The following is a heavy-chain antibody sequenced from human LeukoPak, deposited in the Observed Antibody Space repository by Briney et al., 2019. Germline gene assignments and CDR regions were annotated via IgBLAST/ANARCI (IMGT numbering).Heavy chain of an antibody. CDR3: ARRVGYSRYYFDY. Sequence: PSETLSLTCAVYGGSFSGYYWSWIRQPPGKGLEWIGEINHSGSTSYNPSLKSRVTISVDTSKNQFSLKLSSVTAADTAVYYCARRVGYSRYYFDYWGQGTLVTVSS. V-gene: IGHV4-34*01. J-gene: IGHJ4*02. D-gene: IGHD5-18*01. CDR2: INHSGST. CDR1: GGSFSGYY.